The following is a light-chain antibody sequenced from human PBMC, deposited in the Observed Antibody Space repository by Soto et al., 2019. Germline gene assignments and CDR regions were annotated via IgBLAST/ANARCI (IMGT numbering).Light chain of an antibody. CDR3: QSYDSSLDVV. CDR1: SSNIGAGYN. V-gene: IGLV1-40*01. Sequence: QPVLTQPPSVSGAPGQRVTISCTGSSSNIGAGYNVHWYQQLPGTAPKLLIYGNINRPSGVPDRFSGSKSGTSASLAITGLQAEDEADYYCQSYDSSLDVVFGGGTKVTVL. CDR2: GNI. J-gene: IGLJ2*01.